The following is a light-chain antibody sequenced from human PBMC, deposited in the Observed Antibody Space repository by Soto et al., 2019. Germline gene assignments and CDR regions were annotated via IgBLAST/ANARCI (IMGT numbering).Light chain of an antibody. V-gene: IGLV1-44*01. J-gene: IGLJ1*01. CDR1: SSNIGSNT. CDR2: SNN. Sequence: HSVLTQPPSASVTPGQRVTISCSGSSSNIGSNTVSWYQQVPGTAPKLLIYSNNQRPSGVPDRFSGSKSGTSASLATSGLQSEDEADYYCAAWDDSLNALVFGTGTKVTVL. CDR3: AAWDDSLNALV.